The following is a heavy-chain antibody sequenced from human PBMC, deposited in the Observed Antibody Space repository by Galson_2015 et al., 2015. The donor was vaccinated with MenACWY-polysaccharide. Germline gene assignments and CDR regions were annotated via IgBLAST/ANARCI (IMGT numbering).Heavy chain of an antibody. CDR1: GFTFSNYW. CDR2: INQDGTKK. J-gene: IGHJ5*02. Sequence: SLRLSCAASGFTFSNYWMTWLRQAPGKGLEWVANINQDGTKKSYVDSVMGRFTISRDNARNSLYLQMNSLRADDTAMYHCVRDGGEYYSPVKVGGWCDPWGQGALVAVSS. D-gene: IGHD2-15*01. CDR3: VRDGGEYYSPVKVGGWCDP. V-gene: IGHV3-7*01.